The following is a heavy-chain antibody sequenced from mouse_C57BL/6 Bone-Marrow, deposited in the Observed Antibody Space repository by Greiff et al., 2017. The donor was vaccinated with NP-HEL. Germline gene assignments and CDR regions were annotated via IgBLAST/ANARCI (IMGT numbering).Heavy chain of an antibody. Sequence: QVQLQQSGAELAKPGASVKLSCKASGYTFTSYWMHWVKQRPGQGLEWIGYINPSSGYTKYNQKFKDKATLTADKSSSTAYMQLSSLTYEDSAVYYCARASYSNYCWFAYWGQGTLVTVSA. CDR2: INPSSGYT. V-gene: IGHV1-7*01. CDR1: GYTFTSYW. J-gene: IGHJ3*01. D-gene: IGHD2-5*01. CDR3: ARASYSNYCWFAY.